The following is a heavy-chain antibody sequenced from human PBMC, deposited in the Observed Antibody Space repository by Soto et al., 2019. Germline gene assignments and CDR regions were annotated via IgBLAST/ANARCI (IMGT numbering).Heavy chain of an antibody. J-gene: IGHJ3*02. CDR2: IYYSGIT. CDR3: ARHAVVVVPAAIGPYAFDI. V-gene: IGHV4-59*08. D-gene: IGHD2-2*01. CDR1: GGSISSYY. Sequence: QVQLQESGPGLVKASETLSLTCTVSGGSISSYYWSWIRQPPGKGLEWIGYIYYSGITNYNPSLKSRVTISVDTSKNQFSLKLGSVTAADTAVYYCARHAVVVVPAAIGPYAFDIWGQGTMVTVSS.